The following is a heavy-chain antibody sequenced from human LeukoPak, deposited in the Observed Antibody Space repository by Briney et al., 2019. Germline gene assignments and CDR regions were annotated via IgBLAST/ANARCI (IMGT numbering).Heavy chain of an antibody. V-gene: IGHV3-23*01. CDR3: AKAIDNRGYYFERGADF. J-gene: IGHJ4*02. Sequence: PGGSLRLSCAASGFTFSSSAMNWVRQAPGKGLEWVSTISGSGSSTDYYSESERGRFTISRDFSRNAVYLQMSSLRVEDTAEYFCAKAIDNRGYYFERGADFWGQGTMVTVSS. CDR2: ISGSGSST. CDR1: GFTFSSSA. D-gene: IGHD3-22*01.